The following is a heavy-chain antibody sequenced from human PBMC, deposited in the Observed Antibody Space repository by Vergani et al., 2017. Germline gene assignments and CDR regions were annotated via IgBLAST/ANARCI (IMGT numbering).Heavy chain of an antibody. CDR3: AKGQYQLLEPFDY. D-gene: IGHD2-2*01. V-gene: IGHV3-9*01. Sequence: EVQLVESGGGLVQPGRSLRLSCAASGFTFDDYAMHWVRQAPGKGLEWVSGISWNSGSIGYADSVKGRFTISRDNAKNSLYLQMNRLRAEDTALYYCAKGQYQLLEPFDYWGQGTLVTVSS. J-gene: IGHJ4*02. CDR1: GFTFDDYA. CDR2: ISWNSGSI.